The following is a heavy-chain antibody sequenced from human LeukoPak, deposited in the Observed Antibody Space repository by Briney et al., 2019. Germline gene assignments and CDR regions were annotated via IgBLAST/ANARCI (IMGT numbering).Heavy chain of an antibody. D-gene: IGHD5-24*01. V-gene: IGHV4-59*08. CDR3: ARDWSTDGHNRFDY. Sequence: PSETLSLTCTVSGGSISSYYWSWIRQPPGKGLDWIGYIYYSGSTNYNPSLKSRVTISVDTSKNQFSLKLSSVTAADTAVYYCARDWSTDGHNRFDYWGQGTLLTVSS. CDR1: GGSISSYY. CDR2: IYYSGST. J-gene: IGHJ4*02.